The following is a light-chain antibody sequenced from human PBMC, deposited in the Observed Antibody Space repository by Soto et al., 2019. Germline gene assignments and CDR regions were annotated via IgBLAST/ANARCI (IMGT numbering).Light chain of an antibody. CDR2: DVN. J-gene: IGLJ1*01. Sequence: QSALTQPASVSGSPGQSIAISCTGTSSDVGGYNSVSWFQQHPGKAPKLIIYDVNDRPSAVSDRFSGSKSGNTASLTISGLQTEDEAGYYCSSFTNRKTYVFGTGTKVTVL. CDR1: SSDVGGYNS. V-gene: IGLV2-14*01. CDR3: SSFTNRKTYV.